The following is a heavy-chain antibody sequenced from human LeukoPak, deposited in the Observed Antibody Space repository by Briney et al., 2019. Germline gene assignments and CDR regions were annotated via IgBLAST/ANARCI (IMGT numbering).Heavy chain of an antibody. Sequence: SGTLSLTCTVSGGSISSYYWSWIRQPPGKGLEWIGYIYYSGSTNYNPSLKSRVTISVDTSKNQFSLKLSSVTAADTAVYYCARYPQLDYWGQGTLVTVSS. CDR3: ARYPQLDY. J-gene: IGHJ4*02. CDR2: IYYSGST. CDR1: GGSISSYY. V-gene: IGHV4-59*08.